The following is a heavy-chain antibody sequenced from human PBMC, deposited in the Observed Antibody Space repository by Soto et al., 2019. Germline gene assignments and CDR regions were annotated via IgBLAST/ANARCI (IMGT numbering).Heavy chain of an antibody. J-gene: IGHJ4*02. CDR2: IYYSKNT. CDR1: GGSISSSSNH. D-gene: IGHD4-17*01. V-gene: IGHV4-39*01. CDR3: ATHPPYGPLDH. Sequence: QLQLQESGPGLVKPSETLSLTCNVSGGSISSSSNHWGWIRQPPGKGLEWIGNIYYSKNTYYNPSLKSRVTISVDTSKNQFSQRLTSVTAADTAVYYCATHPPYGPLDHWGQGTLVTVSS.